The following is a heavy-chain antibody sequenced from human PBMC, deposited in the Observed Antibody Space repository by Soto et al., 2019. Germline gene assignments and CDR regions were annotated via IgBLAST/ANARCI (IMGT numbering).Heavy chain of an antibody. CDR2: IYYSGST. V-gene: IGHV4-31*03. D-gene: IGHD6-13*01. CDR3: ARDPPIADFYGMDV. Sequence: QVQLQESGPGLVKPSQTLSLTCSVSGGSISSGGNYWNWIRQHPGKGLEWIGYIYYSGSTYYNPPLKSRVTISVDTSKNQSSLKLRSVTAAETAVYYCARDPPIADFYGMDVWGQGTTVTVSS. CDR1: GGSISSGGNY. J-gene: IGHJ6*02.